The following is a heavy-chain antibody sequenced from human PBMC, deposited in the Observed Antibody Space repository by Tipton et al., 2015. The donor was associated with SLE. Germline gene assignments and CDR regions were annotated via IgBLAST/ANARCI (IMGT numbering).Heavy chain of an antibody. Sequence: SLRLSCAASGFTVSSNYMSRVRQAPGKGLEWVSVIYSGGSTYYADSVKGRFTISRDNSKNTLYLQMNSLRAEDTAVYYCASARFLEWLLVDYWGQGTLVTVSS. J-gene: IGHJ4*02. D-gene: IGHD3-3*01. CDR2: IYSGGST. V-gene: IGHV3-53*05. CDR3: ASARFLEWLLVDY. CDR1: GFTVSSNY.